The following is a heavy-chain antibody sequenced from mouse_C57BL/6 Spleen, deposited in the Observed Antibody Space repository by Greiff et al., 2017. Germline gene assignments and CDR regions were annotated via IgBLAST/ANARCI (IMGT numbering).Heavy chain of an antibody. J-gene: IGHJ4*01. CDR2: IYPGDGDT. CDR3: ARDSNYFFYAMDY. V-gene: IGHV1-82*01. Sequence: QVQLKESGPELVKPGASVKISCKASGYALSSSWMNWVKQRPGKGLEWIGRIYPGDGDTNYNGKFKGKATLTADKSSSTAYMQLSSLTSEDSAVYFCARDSNYFFYAMDYWGQGTSVTVSS. D-gene: IGHD2-5*01. CDR1: GYALSSSW.